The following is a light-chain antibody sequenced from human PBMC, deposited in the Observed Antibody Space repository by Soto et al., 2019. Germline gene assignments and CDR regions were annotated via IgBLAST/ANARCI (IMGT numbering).Light chain of an antibody. V-gene: IGLV1-40*01. CDR1: SSNIGAGYD. CDR2: RNN. Sequence: QSVLTQPPSVSGAPGQRVTLSCTGSSSNIGAGYDVHWYQQLPGTAPKLLIYRNNNRPSGVPDRFSGSKSGTSASLAITGLQSEDEADYYCHSYDSSLSGSVFGGGTKLTVL. CDR3: HSYDSSLSGSV. J-gene: IGLJ3*02.